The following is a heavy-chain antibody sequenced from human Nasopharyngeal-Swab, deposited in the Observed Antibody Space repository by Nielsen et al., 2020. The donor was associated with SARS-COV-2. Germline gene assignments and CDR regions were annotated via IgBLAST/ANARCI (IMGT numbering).Heavy chain of an antibody. V-gene: IGHV3-23*03. CDR1: GFTFSSYA. J-gene: IGHJ4*02. D-gene: IGHD3-16*01. Sequence: GSPRLSCAASGFTFSSYAMSWVRQAPGKGLEWVSVIYSGGSSTYYADSVKGRFTISRDNSKNTLYLQMNSLRAEDTAVYYCAKPPGDYVWGSYYFDYWGQGTLVTVSS. CDR2: IYSGGSST. CDR3: AKPPGDYVWGSYYFDY.